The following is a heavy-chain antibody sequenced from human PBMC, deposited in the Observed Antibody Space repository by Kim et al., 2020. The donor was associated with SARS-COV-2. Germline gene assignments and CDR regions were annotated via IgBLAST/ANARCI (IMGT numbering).Heavy chain of an antibody. V-gene: IGHV3-30*18. D-gene: IGHD2-21*01. Sequence: GGSLRLSCAASGFTFSSYGMHWVRQAPGKGLEWVAVISYDGSNKYYADSVKGRFTISRDNSKNTLYLQMNSLRAEDKAVYYCAKERSELIGVVIAPYYY. CDR3: AKERSELIGVVIAPYYY. CDR1: GFTFSSYG. J-gene: IGHJ6*01. CDR2: ISYDGSNK.